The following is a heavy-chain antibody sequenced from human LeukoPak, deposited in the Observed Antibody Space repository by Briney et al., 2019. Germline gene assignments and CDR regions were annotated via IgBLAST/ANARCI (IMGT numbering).Heavy chain of an antibody. D-gene: IGHD3-10*01. CDR2: INPNSGGT. V-gene: IGHV1-2*02. Sequence: ASVKVSCKASGYTFTGYYMYWVRQAPGQGLEWMGWINPNSGGTNYAQKFQGRVTMTRDMSTSTDYMELSSLRSEDTAVYYCARDSSVEDTAWWFDPWGQGTLVTVSS. CDR3: ARDSSVEDTAWWFDP. J-gene: IGHJ5*02. CDR1: GYTFTGYY.